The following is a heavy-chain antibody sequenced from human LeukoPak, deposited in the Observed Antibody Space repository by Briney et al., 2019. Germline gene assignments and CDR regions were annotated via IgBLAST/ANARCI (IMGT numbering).Heavy chain of an antibody. Sequence: ASVKVSCKASGYTFTGYYMDWVRQAPGQGLEWMGWINPNSGGTNYAQKFQGRVTMTRDTSISTAYMELSSLRSEDTAVYYCARATCTSCYDNWFDPWGQGTLVTVSS. D-gene: IGHD2-2*01. J-gene: IGHJ5*02. CDR1: GYTFTGYY. CDR2: INPNSGGT. CDR3: ARATCTSCYDNWFDP. V-gene: IGHV1-2*02.